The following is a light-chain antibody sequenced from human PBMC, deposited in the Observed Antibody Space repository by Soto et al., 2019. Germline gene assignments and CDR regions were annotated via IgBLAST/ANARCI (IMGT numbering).Light chain of an antibody. CDR1: QSVSNNY. J-gene: IGKJ4*01. CDR2: GAS. CDR3: QQSYSTPT. V-gene: IGKV3-20*01. Sequence: EIVLTQSPGTLSLSPGERATLSCRASQSVSNNYLAWYQQKPGQAPRLLIYGASNRATGIPDRFSGSGSGTDFTLTISRLEPEDFATYYCQQSYSTPTFGGGTKVDIK.